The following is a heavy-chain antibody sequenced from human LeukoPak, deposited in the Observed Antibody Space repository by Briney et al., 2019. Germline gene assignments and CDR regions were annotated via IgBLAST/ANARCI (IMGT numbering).Heavy chain of an antibody. V-gene: IGHV6-1*01. CDR1: GDSVSSNSAA. J-gene: IGHJ4*02. Sequence: SQTLPLTCAISGDSVSSNSAAWSWIRQSPSRGLEWLGRTYYRSKWYNDYAVSVKSRITINPDTSKNQFSLQLNSVTPEDTAVYYCARDGGYSYGFFVYWGQGTLVTVSS. D-gene: IGHD5-18*01. CDR3: ARDGGYSYGFFVY. CDR2: TYYRSKWYN.